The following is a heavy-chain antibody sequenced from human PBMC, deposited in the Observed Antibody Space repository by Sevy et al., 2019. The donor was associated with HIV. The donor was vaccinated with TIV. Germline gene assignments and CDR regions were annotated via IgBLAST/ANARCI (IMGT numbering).Heavy chain of an antibody. CDR2: IYYSGST. D-gene: IGHD6-6*01. CDR3: ARDRGGAIWQLDYYYGMDV. CDR1: GGSISSYY. J-gene: IGHJ6*02. V-gene: IGHV4-59*01. Sequence: SETLSLTCTVSGGSISSYYWSWFRQPPGKGLEWIGYIYYSGSTNYNPSLKSRVTISVDTSKNQFSLKLSSVTAADTAVYYCARDRGGAIWQLDYYYGMDVWGQRTTVTVSS.